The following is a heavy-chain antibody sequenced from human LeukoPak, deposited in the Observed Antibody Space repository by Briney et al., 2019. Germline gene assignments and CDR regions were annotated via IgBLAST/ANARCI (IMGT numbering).Heavy chain of an antibody. D-gene: IGHD3-22*01. CDR3: ARDNLMYYYDSSGSPLDAFDI. V-gene: IGHV1-2*02. Sequence: ASVKVSCKASGYTFTGYYMHWVRQAPGQGLEWMGWIDPNSGGTNYAQKLQGRVTMTTDTSTSTAYMELRSLRSDDTAVYYCARDNLMYYYDSSGSPLDAFDIWGQGTMVTVSS. J-gene: IGHJ3*02. CDR2: IDPNSGGT. CDR1: GYTFTGYY.